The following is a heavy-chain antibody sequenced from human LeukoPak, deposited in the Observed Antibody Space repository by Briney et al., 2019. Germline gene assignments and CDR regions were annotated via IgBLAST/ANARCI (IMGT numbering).Heavy chain of an antibody. CDR1: GGTFSSYA. J-gene: IGHJ6*03. Sequence: SVKVSCKASGGTFSSYAISWVRQAPGQGLEWMGGINPIFGTANYAQKFQGRVTITTDESTSTAYMELSSLRSEDTAVYYCARGQDEGYDFWSDKGPYSYYMDVWGKGTTVTVSS. D-gene: IGHD3-3*01. V-gene: IGHV1-69*05. CDR3: ARGQDEGYDFWSDKGPYSYYMDV. CDR2: INPIFGTA.